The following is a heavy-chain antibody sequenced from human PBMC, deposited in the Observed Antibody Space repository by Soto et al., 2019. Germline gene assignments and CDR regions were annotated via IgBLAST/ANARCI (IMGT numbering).Heavy chain of an antibody. CDR3: AKGCGSYRDY. D-gene: IGHD1-26*01. CDR2: ISYAGSNK. Sequence: QVQLVESGGGVVQPGRSLRLSCAASGFTFSSYGMHWVRQAPGKGLEWVAVISYAGSNKYHADSVKGRFTISRDNYKNTLYLPMTSLRAEDTAVYCGAKGCGSYRDYWGQGTLVTVSS. J-gene: IGHJ4*02. CDR1: GFTFSSYG. V-gene: IGHV3-30*18.